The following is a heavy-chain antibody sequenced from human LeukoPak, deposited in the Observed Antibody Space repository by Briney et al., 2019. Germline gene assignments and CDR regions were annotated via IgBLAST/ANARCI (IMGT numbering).Heavy chain of an antibody. D-gene: IGHD6-13*01. CDR2: TSSGSSTM. CDR3: AREWGAAAGFNWFDP. J-gene: IGHJ5*02. CDR1: RFTFSSYS. V-gene: IGHV3-48*04. Sequence: GGSLRLSCAASRFTFSSYSMNWVRQAPGKGLEWVSYTSSGSSTMYYADSVKGRFTISRDNARNSLYLQMNSLRAEDTAVYRCAREWGAAAGFNWFDPWGQGTLVTVSS.